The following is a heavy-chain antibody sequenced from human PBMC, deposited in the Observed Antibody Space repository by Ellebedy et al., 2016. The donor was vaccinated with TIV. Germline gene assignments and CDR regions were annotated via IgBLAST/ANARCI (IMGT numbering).Heavy chain of an antibody. J-gene: IGHJ4*02. CDR3: ANRAQDFGVVIHFDY. V-gene: IGHV3-23*01. CDR2: ISGSGGST. CDR1: AFTFSSYA. D-gene: IGHD3-3*01. Sequence: PGGSLRLSCAASAFTFSSYAMSWVRQAPGKGLEWVSAISGSGGSTYYADSVKGRFTISRDNSKNTLYLQMNSLRAEDKAVYYCANRAQDFGVVIHFDYWGQGTLVTVSS.